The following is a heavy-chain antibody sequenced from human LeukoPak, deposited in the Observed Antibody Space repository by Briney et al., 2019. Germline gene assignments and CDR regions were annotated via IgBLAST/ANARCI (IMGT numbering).Heavy chain of an antibody. D-gene: IGHD6-6*01. CDR3: ARGPGVAAPISY. CDR2: IYYSGST. CDR1: GGSISSSSYY. Sequence: SETLSLTCTVSGGSISSSSYYWGWIRQPPGKGLEWIGSIYYSGSTNYNPSLKSRVTISVDTSKNQFSLKLSSVTAADTAVYYCARGPGVAAPISYWGQGTLVTVSS. J-gene: IGHJ4*02. V-gene: IGHV4-39*07.